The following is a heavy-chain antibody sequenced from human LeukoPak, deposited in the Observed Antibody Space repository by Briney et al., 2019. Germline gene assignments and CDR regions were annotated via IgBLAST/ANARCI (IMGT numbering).Heavy chain of an antibody. J-gene: IGHJ4*02. CDR2: IDTDGTIT. CDR1: GYIFSSYW. Sequence: GGSLRLSCSGSGYIFSSYWMHWVRQAPGEGLVWVSRIDTDGTITTYADSVKGRFTISRDNAKNSLYLQMNSLRAEDTALYYCAKDSTYYYGSGSYYYWGQGTLVTVSS. V-gene: IGHV3-74*01. D-gene: IGHD3-10*01. CDR3: AKDSTYYYGSGSYYY.